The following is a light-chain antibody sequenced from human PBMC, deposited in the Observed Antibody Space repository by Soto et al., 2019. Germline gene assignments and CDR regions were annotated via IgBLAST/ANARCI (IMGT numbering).Light chain of an antibody. CDR2: YDD. CDR1: SSNIGNNA. Sequence: QSVLTQPPSVSEAPRQRVTISCSGSSSNIGNNAVNWYQQLPGKAPKLLIYYDDLLPSGVSDRFSGSKSGTSASLAISGLHSEDEADYYCAAWDDSLNGYDFGTGTKVTVL. J-gene: IGLJ1*01. V-gene: IGLV1-36*01. CDR3: AAWDDSLNGYD.